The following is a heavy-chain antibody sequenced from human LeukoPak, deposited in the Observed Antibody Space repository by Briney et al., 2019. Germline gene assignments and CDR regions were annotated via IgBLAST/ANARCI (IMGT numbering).Heavy chain of an antibody. CDR1: GYTFTSYG. CDR2: ISAYNGNT. CDR3: ARGNIVATIPFDY. Sequence: ASVKVSCKASGYTFTSYGISWVRQAPGQGLEWMGWISAYNGNTNYAQKFQGRVTMTRDTSISTAYMELSRLRSDDTAVYYCARGNIVATIPFDYWGQGTLVTVSS. D-gene: IGHD5-12*01. J-gene: IGHJ4*02. V-gene: IGHV1-18*01.